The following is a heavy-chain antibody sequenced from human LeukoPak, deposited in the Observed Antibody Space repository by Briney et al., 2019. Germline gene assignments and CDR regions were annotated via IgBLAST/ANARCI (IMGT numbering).Heavy chain of an antibody. CDR1: GGSISSSSYY. V-gene: IGHV4-39*01. Sequence: SETLSLTCTVSGGSISSSSYYWGWIRQPPGKGLEWIGSIYYSGSTYYNPSLKSRVTISVDTSKNQFSLKLSSVTAADTAVYYCARLEGGTAMPDYWGQGTLVTVSS. D-gene: IGHD5-18*01. CDR2: IYYSGST. CDR3: ARLEGGTAMPDY. J-gene: IGHJ4*02.